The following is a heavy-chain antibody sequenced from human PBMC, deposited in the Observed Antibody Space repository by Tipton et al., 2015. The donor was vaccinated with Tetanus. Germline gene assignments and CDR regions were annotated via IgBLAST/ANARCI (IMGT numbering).Heavy chain of an antibody. Sequence: SGFIFSCYGIHWVRQAPGKGLEWVAVSWYDGTDKYYADSVKGRFTISRDNSKNTLYLQMNSLRAEDTALYYCAREADCSGGSCFSGDFDTWGQGTQVTVSS. CDR2: SWYDGTDK. CDR1: GFIFSCYG. V-gene: IGHV3-33*01. D-gene: IGHD2-15*01. CDR3: AREADCSGGSCFSGDFDT. J-gene: IGHJ4*02.